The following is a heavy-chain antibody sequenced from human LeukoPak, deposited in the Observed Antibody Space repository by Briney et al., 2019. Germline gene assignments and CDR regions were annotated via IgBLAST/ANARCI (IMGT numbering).Heavy chain of an antibody. CDR3: ARRNTYSSKTIDP. Sequence: PGGSLRLSCAASGFTFSSYSMSWARQAPGKGLEWVSVIYSGGSTYYADSVKGRVTISRDNSKNTVYLHMDSLRAEDTAVYYCARRNTYSSKTIDPWGQGTLVTVSS. CDR2: IYSGGST. J-gene: IGHJ5*02. V-gene: IGHV3-66*04. CDR1: GFTFSSYS. D-gene: IGHD6-19*01.